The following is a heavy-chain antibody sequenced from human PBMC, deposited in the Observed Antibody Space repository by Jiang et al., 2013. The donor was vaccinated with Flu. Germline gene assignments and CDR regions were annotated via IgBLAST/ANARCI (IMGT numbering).Heavy chain of an antibody. V-gene: IGHV1-46*01. J-gene: IGHJ4*02. Sequence: TSYAQKFQGRVTMTRDTSTSTVYMELSSLRSEDTAVYYCARDGAYCGGDCYLAYWGQGTLVTVSS. D-gene: IGHD2-21*02. CDR2: T. CDR3: ARDGAYCGGDCYLAY.